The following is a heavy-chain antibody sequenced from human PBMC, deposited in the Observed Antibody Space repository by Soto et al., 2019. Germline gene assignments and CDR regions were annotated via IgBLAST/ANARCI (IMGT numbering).Heavy chain of an antibody. Sequence: SETLSLTCSVSGDSVTNNNFFWSWIRQPPGKGLEWIGYIYYNGRSTNNPSLGSRLTILLDTSKNQFSLKLTSVSAADTAVYYCARVDGSGTFSFQDYWGQGALVTVSS. CDR3: ARVDGSGTFSFQDY. CDR2: IYYNGRS. J-gene: IGHJ4*02. D-gene: IGHD3-10*01. V-gene: IGHV4-61*01. CDR1: GDSVTNNNFF.